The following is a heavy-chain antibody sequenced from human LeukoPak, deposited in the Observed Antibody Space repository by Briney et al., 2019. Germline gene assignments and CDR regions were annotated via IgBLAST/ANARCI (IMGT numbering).Heavy chain of an antibody. Sequence: GGSLRLSCAASGFTFSSYAMSWVRQAPGKGLEWVSAISGSGGSTYYADSVKGRFTISRDNSKNTLYLQMNSLRAEDTAVYYCARAGNHGLLFDYWGQGTLVTVSS. V-gene: IGHV3-23*01. CDR3: ARAGNHGLLFDY. J-gene: IGHJ4*02. D-gene: IGHD1-1*01. CDR1: GFTFSSYA. CDR2: ISGSGGST.